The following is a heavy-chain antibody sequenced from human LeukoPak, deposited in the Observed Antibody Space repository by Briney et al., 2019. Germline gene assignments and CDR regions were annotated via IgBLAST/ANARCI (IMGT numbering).Heavy chain of an antibody. CDR1: GLSLSTSGVG. V-gene: IGHV2-5*02. J-gene: IGHJ4*02. D-gene: IGHD3-9*01. Sequence: ESGPTLVNPAQTLTLTCTFSGLSLSTSGVGVGWIRQPPGKALEWLALIYWDDDKRYSLSLKSRLPITKDTSKNQVVLTMADMDDVDTATYYCAHWPILTGYYNVFHWGQGTLVSLSS. CDR3: AHWPILTGYYNVFH. CDR2: IYWDDDK.